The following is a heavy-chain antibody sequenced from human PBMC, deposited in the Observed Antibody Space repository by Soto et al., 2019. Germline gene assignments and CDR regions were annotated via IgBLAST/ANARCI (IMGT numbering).Heavy chain of an antibody. D-gene: IGHD2-2*01. J-gene: IGHJ3*02. CDR3: ARDRRGARSSYAFDI. V-gene: IGHV4-59*01. CDR1: GGSISSYY. Sequence: SETLSLTCTVSGGSISSYYWSWIRQPPGKGLEWIGYIYYSGSTNYNPSLKSRVTISVDTSKNQFSLKLSSVTAADTAVYYCARDRRGARSSYAFDIWGQGTMVTVSS. CDR2: IYYSGST.